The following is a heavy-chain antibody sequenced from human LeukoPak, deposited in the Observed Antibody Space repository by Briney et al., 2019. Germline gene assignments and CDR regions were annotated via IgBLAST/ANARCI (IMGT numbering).Heavy chain of an antibody. CDR2: ISAYNGNT. D-gene: IGHD3-10*01. CDR1: GYTFTSYG. CDR3: ARVSCKGGYYYGSGSSPPCPYYFDY. J-gene: IGHJ4*02. V-gene: IGHV1-18*01. Sequence: ASVKVSFKASGYTFTSYGISWVRQAPGQGLEWMGWISAYNGNTNYAQKLQGRVTMTTDTSTSTACMELRRLRSDDTAVYYCARVSCKGGYYYGSGSSPPCPYYFDYWGQGTLVTVSS.